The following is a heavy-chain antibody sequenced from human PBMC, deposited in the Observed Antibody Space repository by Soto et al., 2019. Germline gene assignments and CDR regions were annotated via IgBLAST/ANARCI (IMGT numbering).Heavy chain of an antibody. J-gene: IGHJ4*02. Sequence: PGGSLRLSCAASGFTFSSYAMHWVRQAPGKGLEWVAVISYDGSNKYYADSVKGRFTISRDNSKNTLYLQMNSLRAEDTAVYYCARVHQGRWLQLNDYWGQGTLVTVSS. V-gene: IGHV3-30-3*01. CDR2: ISYDGSNK. D-gene: IGHD5-12*01. CDR3: ARVHQGRWLQLNDY. CDR1: GFTFSSYA.